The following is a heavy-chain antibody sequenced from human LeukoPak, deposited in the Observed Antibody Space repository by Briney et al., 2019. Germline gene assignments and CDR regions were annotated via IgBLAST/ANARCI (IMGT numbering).Heavy chain of an antibody. CDR2: IYYSGST. CDR1: GGSISSGDYY. CDR3: ARAVGATGTDNFDY. J-gene: IGHJ4*02. V-gene: IGHV4-30-4*01. Sequence: SETLSLTCTVSGGSISSGDYYWSWIRQPPGKGLEWIGYIYYSGSTYYNPSLKSRVSISVDTSKNQFSLKLSSVTAADTAVYYCARAVGATGTDNFDYWGQGTLVTVSS. D-gene: IGHD1-26*01.